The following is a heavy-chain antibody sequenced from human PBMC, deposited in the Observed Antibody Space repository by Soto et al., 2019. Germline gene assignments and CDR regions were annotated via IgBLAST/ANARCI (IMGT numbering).Heavy chain of an antibody. Sequence: SETLSLTCTVSGGSISSGGYYWSWIRQHPGKGLEWIGYIYHSVSTYYNPSLKSRVTISVDRSKNQFSLKLSSVTAADTAVYYCASRRSRGRALLFDPWGQGTLVTVSS. J-gene: IGHJ5*02. D-gene: IGHD1-26*01. CDR3: ASRRSRGRALLFDP. CDR2: IYHSVST. V-gene: IGHV4-30-4*08. CDR1: GGSISSGGYY.